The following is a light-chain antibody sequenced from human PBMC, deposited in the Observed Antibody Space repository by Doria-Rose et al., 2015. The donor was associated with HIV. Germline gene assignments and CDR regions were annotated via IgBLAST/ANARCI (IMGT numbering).Light chain of an antibody. V-gene: IGLV1-40*01. J-gene: IGLJ1*01. Sequence: QSVVTQEPSVSGAPGQRVAISCTGSSSNIGAGFDVNWYQRFPGTAPKLLIHGNTNRPSGLPDRFSGSKSGTSASLAISGLRAEDEADYYCQSYDSRLSVYVFGTGTKVTVL. CDR3: QSYDSRLSVYV. CDR1: SSNIGAGFD. CDR2: GNT.